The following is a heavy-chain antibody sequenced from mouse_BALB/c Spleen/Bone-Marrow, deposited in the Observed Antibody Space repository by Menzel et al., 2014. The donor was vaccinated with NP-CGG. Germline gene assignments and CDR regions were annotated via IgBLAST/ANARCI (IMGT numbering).Heavy chain of an antibody. CDR1: GFNIKDTY. CDR3: ARWEYYAMDY. D-gene: IGHD4-1*01. J-gene: IGHJ4*01. Sequence: VQLQQSGAEFEKPGVSVKLSCTASGFNIKDTYMHWVKQRPEQGLEWIGRIDLANGNTKYDPKFQGKATITADTSSNTAYLQLSSLTSYDTSVYYCARWEYYAMDYWSQGASITVSS. CDR2: IDLANGNT. V-gene: IGHV14-3*02.